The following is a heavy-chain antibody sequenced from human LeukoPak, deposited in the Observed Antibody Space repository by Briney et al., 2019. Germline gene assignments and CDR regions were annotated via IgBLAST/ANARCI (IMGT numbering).Heavy chain of an antibody. D-gene: IGHD1-26*01. V-gene: IGHV3-30*04. CDR1: GFTFSSHV. CDR3: ARDQSGTYSVDY. J-gene: IGHJ4*02. CDR2: ISPDGSRN. Sequence: GGSLRLSCAASGFTFSSHVIHWVRQAPRKGLEWVALISPDGSRNCYADSVKGRFSISRDNSKNTLYLQMDSLRAEDTAVYYCARDQSGTYSVDYWGQGTLVTVSS.